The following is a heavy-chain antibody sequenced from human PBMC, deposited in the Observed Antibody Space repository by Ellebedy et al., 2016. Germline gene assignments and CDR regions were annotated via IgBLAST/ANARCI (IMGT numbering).Heavy chain of an antibody. D-gene: IGHD6-13*01. CDR3: AKCRGAAALVPKGFFDY. CDR1: GFTFSSYG. V-gene: IGHV3-30*18. Sequence: GESLKISXAASGFTFSSYGMHWVRQAPGKGLEWVAVISYDGSNKYYADSVKGRFTISRDNSNNTLYLQMNSLRAEDTAVYYCAKCRGAAALVPKGFFDYWGQGTLVTVSS. J-gene: IGHJ4*02. CDR2: ISYDGSNK.